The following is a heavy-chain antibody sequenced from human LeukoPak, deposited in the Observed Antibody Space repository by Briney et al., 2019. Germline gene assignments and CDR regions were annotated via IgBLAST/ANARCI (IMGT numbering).Heavy chain of an antibody. V-gene: IGHV1-18*01. CDR2: ISAYNGIT. Sequence: GASVKVSCKASGYTFTSYGISWVRQAPGQGLEWMGWISAYNGITNYAQKLQGRVTMTTDTSTSTAYMELRSLRSDDTAVYYCARESYCSSTSCYEGYYYYYMDVWGKGTTVTVSS. J-gene: IGHJ6*03. D-gene: IGHD2-2*01. CDR1: GYTFTSYG. CDR3: ARESYCSSTSCYEGYYYYYMDV.